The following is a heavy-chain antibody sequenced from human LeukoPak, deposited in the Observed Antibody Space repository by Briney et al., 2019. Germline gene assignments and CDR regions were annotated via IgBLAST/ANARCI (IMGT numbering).Heavy chain of an antibody. J-gene: IGHJ5*02. CDR3: AKDRSAWGQNWFDP. CDR2: ISDDETYK. CDR1: GFTFNSYS. V-gene: IGHV3-30-3*01. D-gene: IGHD3-16*01. Sequence: PGGSLRLSCAASGFTFNSYSMHSVRQAPGKGLEWVTAISDDETYKFYADSVKGRFTISRDNSKNTLYLQMNSLRAEDTAVYYCAKDRSAWGQNWFDPWGQGTLVTVSS.